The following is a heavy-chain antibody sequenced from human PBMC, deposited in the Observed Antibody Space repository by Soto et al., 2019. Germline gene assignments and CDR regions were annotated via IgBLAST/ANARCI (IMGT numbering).Heavy chain of an antibody. CDR2: ISYDGSNK. V-gene: IGHV3-30*18. D-gene: IGHD6-13*01. J-gene: IGHJ6*02. CDR1: GFTFSSYG. CDR3: AKAAAGDTSYYYYYGMDV. Sequence: HPGGSLRLSCAACGFTFSSYGMHWVRQAPGKGLEWVAVISYDGSNKYYADSVKGRFTISRDNSKNTLYLQMNSLRAEDTAVYYCAKAAAGDTSYYYYYGMDVWGQGTTVTVSS.